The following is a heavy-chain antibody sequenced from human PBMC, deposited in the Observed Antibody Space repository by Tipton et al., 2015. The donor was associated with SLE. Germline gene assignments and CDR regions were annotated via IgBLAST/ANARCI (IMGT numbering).Heavy chain of an antibody. CDR3: ARVGLIAAAKTFDI. CDR2: IYYSGST. Sequence: LRLSCTVSGASISSHYWRWIRQPPGKGLEWIGYIYYSGSTSYNPSLKSRVTISVDTSKNQFSLKLSSVTAADTAAYYCARVGLIAAAKTFDIWGQGTMVTVSS. CDR1: GASISSHY. J-gene: IGHJ3*02. V-gene: IGHV4-59*11. D-gene: IGHD6-25*01.